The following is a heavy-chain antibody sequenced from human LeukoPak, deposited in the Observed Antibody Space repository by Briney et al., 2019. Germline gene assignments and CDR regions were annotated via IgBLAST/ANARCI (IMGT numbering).Heavy chain of an antibody. D-gene: IGHD2/OR15-2a*01. V-gene: IGHV4-38-2*02. CDR3: ARHENIIIVPTAHAFDC. Sequence: SETLSLTCTVSGYSISSGYYWGWIRQPPGKGLEWIGSIYHSGSTYYNPSLRSRATISVDTSKNRFSLKLSSVTAADTAVYFCARHENIIIVPTAHAFDCWGQGTLVTASS. CDR1: GYSISSGYY. CDR2: IYHSGST. J-gene: IGHJ4*02.